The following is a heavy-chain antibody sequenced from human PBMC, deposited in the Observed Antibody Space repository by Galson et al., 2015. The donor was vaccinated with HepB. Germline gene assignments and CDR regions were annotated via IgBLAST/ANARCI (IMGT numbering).Heavy chain of an antibody. CDR3: ATSPAEALEI. D-gene: IGHD2-2*01. CDR1: GFNAHNNY. Sequence: SLRLSCAASGFNAHNNYMTWVRQAPGKGLEWVSIIYSNGNTYNIDSVRGRFITSRDKSKNTMFLQMNNLRAEDTAVYFCATSPAEALEIWGQGTKVTVSS. CDR2: IYSNGNT. J-gene: IGHJ3*02. V-gene: IGHV3-53*01.